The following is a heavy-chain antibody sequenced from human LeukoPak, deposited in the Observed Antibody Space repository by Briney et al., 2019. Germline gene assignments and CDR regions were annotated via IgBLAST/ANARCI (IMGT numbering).Heavy chain of an antibody. CDR2: LWYDGSNR. J-gene: IGHJ4*02. CDR1: GFTFWSLG. CDR3: VRELPPVVKYYFDF. V-gene: IGHV3-33*01. Sequence: GTSLRLPCAASGFTFWSLGTHGAPQAPGKGGGGVAVLWYDGSNRYYADSVKGRFTISRDNSKNTLFLQMNSLRAEDTAVYYCVRELPPVVKYYFDFWGQGTLVTVSS. D-gene: IGHD3-22*01.